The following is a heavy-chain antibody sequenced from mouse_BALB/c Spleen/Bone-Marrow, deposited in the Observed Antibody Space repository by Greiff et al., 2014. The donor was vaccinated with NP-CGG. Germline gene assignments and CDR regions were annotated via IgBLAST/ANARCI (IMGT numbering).Heavy chain of an antibody. D-gene: IGHD1-1*01. J-gene: IGHJ1*01. V-gene: IGHV3-6*02. CDR3: ARLRGSNYGYFDV. CDR2: IRYDGSN. CDR1: GYSITSDYY. Sequence: VQLQQSGPGLVKPSQSLSPTCSVTGYSITSDYYWNWIRQFPGNKLEWMAYIRYDGSNNYNPSLKNRISITRDTSKNQFFLKLNSVTSEDTATYYCARLRGSNYGYFDVWGAGTTVTVSS.